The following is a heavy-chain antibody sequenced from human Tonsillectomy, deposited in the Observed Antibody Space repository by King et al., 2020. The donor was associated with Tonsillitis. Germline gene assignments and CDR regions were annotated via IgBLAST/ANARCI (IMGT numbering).Heavy chain of an antibody. CDR1: EITFISHA. CDR3: AKDSGPSNPFDS. J-gene: IGHJ4*02. V-gene: IGHV3-30*02. CDR2: IHSNGGTK. Sequence: VQLVESGGGVVQPGGSLTLSCVASEITFISHAMHWVRQAPGKGLEWIAFIHSNGGTKFYADSVEGRFTIARDNSQNTLYLQMNYLRAEDTALYYCAKDSGPSNPFDSWGQGTQVTVSS. D-gene: IGHD1-14*01.